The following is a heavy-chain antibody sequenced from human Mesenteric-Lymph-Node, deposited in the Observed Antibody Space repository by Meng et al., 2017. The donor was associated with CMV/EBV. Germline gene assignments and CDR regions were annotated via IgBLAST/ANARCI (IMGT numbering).Heavy chain of an antibody. CDR2: IRSNAYGGTT. CDR3: TTHRSGAFDI. J-gene: IGHJ3*02. Sequence: GESLKISCTGSGFTFADYAMSWVRQAPGKGLEWVGLIRSNAYGGTTDYAAPVKGRFTISRDDSKNTLYLQMNSLKTEDTGVYYCTTHRSGAFDIWGQGTMVTVSS. D-gene: IGHD1-26*01. CDR1: GFTFADYA. V-gene: IGHV3-49*04.